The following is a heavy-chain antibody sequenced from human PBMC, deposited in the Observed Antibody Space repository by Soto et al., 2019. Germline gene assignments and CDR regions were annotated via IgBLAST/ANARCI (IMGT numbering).Heavy chain of an antibody. J-gene: IGHJ6*02. V-gene: IGHV3-23*01. Sequence: GGSLRLSCAASGFTFSSYAMSWVRQAPGKGLEWVSAISGSGGSTYYADSVKGRFTISRDNSKNTLYLQMNSLRAEDTAVYYCTKDFAAVGDSSGYYGDPYYYYGMDVWGQGTTVTVSS. CDR3: TKDFAAVGDSSGYYGDPYYYYGMDV. D-gene: IGHD3-22*01. CDR2: ISGSGGST. CDR1: GFTFSSYA.